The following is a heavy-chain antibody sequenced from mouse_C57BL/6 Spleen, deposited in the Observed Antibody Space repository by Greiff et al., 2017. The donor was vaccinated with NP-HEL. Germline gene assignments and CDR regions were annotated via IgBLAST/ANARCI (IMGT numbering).Heavy chain of an antibody. D-gene: IGHD2-3*01. Sequence: QVQLQQSGAELVRPGTSVKLSCKASGYTFTSYWMHWVKQRPGQGLEWIGVIDPSDSYTNYNQKFKGKATLTVDTSSSTAYMQLSSLTSEDSAVYYCARTEGMGYDGYFWFAYWGQGTLVTVSA. CDR3: ARTEGMGYDGYFWFAY. CDR1: GYTFTSYW. J-gene: IGHJ3*01. V-gene: IGHV1-59*01. CDR2: IDPSDSYT.